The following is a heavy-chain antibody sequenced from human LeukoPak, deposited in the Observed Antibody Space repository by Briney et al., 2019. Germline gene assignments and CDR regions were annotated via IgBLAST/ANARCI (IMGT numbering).Heavy chain of an antibody. CDR2: ISSSGSTI. V-gene: IGHV3-11*01. D-gene: IGHD3-10*01. CDR1: GFTFSDYY. J-gene: IGHJ4*02. Sequence: PGGSLRLSCAASGFTFSDYYMSWIRQAPGKGLEWVSYISSSGSTIYYADSVKGRFTISRDNAKNSLYLQMNSLRAEDTAVYYCARDLKEWRGSGSYYYFDYWGQGTLVTVSS. CDR3: ARDLKEWRGSGSYYYFDY.